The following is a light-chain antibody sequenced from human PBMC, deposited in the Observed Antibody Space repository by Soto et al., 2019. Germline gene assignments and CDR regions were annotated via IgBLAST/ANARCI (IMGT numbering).Light chain of an antibody. V-gene: IGLV2-14*01. Sequence: QSALTQPASVSGSPGQSIAISCTGTSSDVGAYNFVSWHQQHPGKAPKLMIYDVSNRPSGVSDRFSGSKSGNTASLIISGLQAEDEADYYCSSYTGGSTSYVFGTGTKVTVL. J-gene: IGLJ1*01. CDR2: DVS. CDR1: SSDVGAYNF. CDR3: SSYTGGSTSYV.